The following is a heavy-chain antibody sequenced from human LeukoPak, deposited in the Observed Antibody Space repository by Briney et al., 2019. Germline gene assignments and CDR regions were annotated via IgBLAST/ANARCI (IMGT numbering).Heavy chain of an antibody. Sequence: SETLSLTCTVSGGSISSYCWSWGRQPPGKGLGWEGYIYNSASTNYHPPHKRRVTISVDTYKHQFSLQVSSVTAADTAVYYWARGVELVGWLDPWGQGTLVTVSS. CDR1: GGSISSYC. V-gene: IGHV4-59*01. CDR3: ARGVELVGWLDP. D-gene: IGHD6-6*01. J-gene: IGHJ5*02. CDR2: IYNSAST.